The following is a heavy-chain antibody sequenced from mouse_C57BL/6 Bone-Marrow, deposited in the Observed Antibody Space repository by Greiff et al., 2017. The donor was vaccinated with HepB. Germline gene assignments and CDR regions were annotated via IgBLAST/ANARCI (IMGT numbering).Heavy chain of an antibody. Sequence: QVQLQQPGAELVKPGASVKLSCKASGYTFTSYWMHWVKQRPGQGLEWIGMIHPNSGSTNYNEKFKSKATLTVDKSSSTAYMQLSSLTSEDSAVYYCARGDDRNYYGSSNYYAMDYWGQGTSVTVSS. CDR2: IHPNSGST. CDR1: GYTFTSYW. D-gene: IGHD1-1*01. CDR3: ARGDDRNYYGSSNYYAMDY. J-gene: IGHJ4*01. V-gene: IGHV1-64*01.